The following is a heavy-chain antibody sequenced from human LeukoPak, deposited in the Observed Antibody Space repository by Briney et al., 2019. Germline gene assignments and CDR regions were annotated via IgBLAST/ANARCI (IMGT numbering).Heavy chain of an antibody. V-gene: IGHV3-30*04. J-gene: IGHJ3*02. D-gene: IGHD2-15*01. CDR2: ISYDGSNK. CDR1: GFTFSSYA. CDR3: ARGRIVVVAVDAFDI. Sequence: GGSLRLSCAASGFTFSSYAMHWVRQAPGKGLEWVAVISYDGSNKYYADSVKGRFTISRDNSKNTLYLQMNSLRPQVTAVYYRARGRIVVVAVDAFDIWGQGTMVTVSS.